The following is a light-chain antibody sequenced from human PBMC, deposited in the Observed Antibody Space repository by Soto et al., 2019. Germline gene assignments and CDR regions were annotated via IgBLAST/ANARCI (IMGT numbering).Light chain of an antibody. CDR1: QSVRSSY. CDR3: QQYGSSPQIN. Sequence: EIVLTQSPGTLSLSPGERATLSCRASQSVRSSYLAWYQQKPGQAPRLVIYGASSRATGIPNRLSGSESGTDFTLTISRLEPEDFAVDAGQQYGSSPQINCGRETRLEIK. V-gene: IGKV3-20*01. CDR2: GAS. J-gene: IGKJ5*01.